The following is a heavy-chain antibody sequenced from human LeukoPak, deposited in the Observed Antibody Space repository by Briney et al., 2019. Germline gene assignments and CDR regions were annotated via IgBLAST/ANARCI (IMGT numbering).Heavy chain of an antibody. Sequence: SVKVSCKASGGTFSSYAISWVRQAPGQGLEWMGRIIPILGIANYAQKFQGRVTITADKSTSTAYMELSSLRSEDTAVYYCATMYSNFPWFDPWGQGTLVTVSS. D-gene: IGHD4-11*01. CDR1: GGTFSSYA. CDR2: IIPILGIA. V-gene: IGHV1-69*04. J-gene: IGHJ5*02. CDR3: ATMYSNFPWFDP.